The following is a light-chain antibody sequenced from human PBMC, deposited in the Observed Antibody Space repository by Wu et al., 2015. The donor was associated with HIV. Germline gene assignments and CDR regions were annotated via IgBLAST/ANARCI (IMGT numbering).Light chain of an antibody. Sequence: EIVLTQSPGTLSLSPGERATLSCRASQSVNTNYLTWYQHKPGQAPRLLFYGASNRATGIPDRFSGSGSGTDFTLTINRLEPEDFAVYYCHQYGSAFGQGTRLE. CDR1: QSVNTNY. J-gene: IGKJ5*01. V-gene: IGKV3-20*01. CDR3: HQYGSA. CDR2: GAS.